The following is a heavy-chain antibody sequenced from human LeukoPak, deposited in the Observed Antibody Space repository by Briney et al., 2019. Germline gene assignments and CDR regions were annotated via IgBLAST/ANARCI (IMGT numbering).Heavy chain of an antibody. CDR3: ARDLRKSHYGSGSLAWGDWFDP. Sequence: GGSLRLSCAASGFTFSSYSMNWVRQAPGKGLEWVSSISSSSSYIYYADSVKGRFTISRDNAKNSLYLQMNSLRAEDTAVYYCARDLRKSHYGSGSLAWGDWFDPWGQGTLVTVSS. CDR1: GFTFSSYS. D-gene: IGHD3-10*01. V-gene: IGHV3-21*01. J-gene: IGHJ5*02. CDR2: ISSSSSYI.